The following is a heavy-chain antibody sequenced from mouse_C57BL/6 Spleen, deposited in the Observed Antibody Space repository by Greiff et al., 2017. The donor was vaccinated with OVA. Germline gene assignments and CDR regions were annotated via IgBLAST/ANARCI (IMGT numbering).Heavy chain of an antibody. V-gene: IGHV1-19*01. D-gene: IGHD2-2*01. CDR1: GYTFTDYY. Sequence: VQLQQSGPVLVKPGASVKMSCKASGYTFTDYYMNWVKQSHGKSLEWIGVINPYNGGTSYNQKFKGKATLTVDKSSSTAYMELNSLTSEDSAVYYCARQGIYYGYDDGYYYAMDYWGQGTSVTVSS. CDR3: ARQGIYYGYDDGYYYAMDY. J-gene: IGHJ4*01. CDR2: INPYNGGT.